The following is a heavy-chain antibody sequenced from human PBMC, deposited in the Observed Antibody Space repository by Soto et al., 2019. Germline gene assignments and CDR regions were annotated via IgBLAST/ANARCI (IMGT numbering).Heavy chain of an antibody. D-gene: IGHD1-20*01. J-gene: IGHJ5*02. Sequence: SETLSLTCTVSGGSISSYYWSWIRQPPGKGLEWIGYIYYSGSTNYNPSLKGRVTISVDTSKNQFSLKLSSVSAADTAVYYCAASGRYRFDPWGQGTLVTVSS. CDR3: AASGRYRFDP. CDR2: IYYSGST. CDR1: GGSISSYY. V-gene: IGHV4-59*01.